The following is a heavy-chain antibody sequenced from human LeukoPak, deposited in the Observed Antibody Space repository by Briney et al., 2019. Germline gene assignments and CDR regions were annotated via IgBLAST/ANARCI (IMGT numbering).Heavy chain of an antibody. CDR3: AKEFYYDSSGFPSLYFDF. J-gene: IGHJ4*02. Sequence: GGSLRLSCAASGFTFSSHAMTWVRQAPGKGLEWVSAISDSGAHTHYADSVKGRFIISRDNSKNTLYLQMNSLRAEDTAVYYCAKEFYYDSSGFPSLYFDFWGQGTLVTVSS. V-gene: IGHV3-23*01. CDR1: GFTFSSHA. CDR2: ISDSGAHT. D-gene: IGHD3-22*01.